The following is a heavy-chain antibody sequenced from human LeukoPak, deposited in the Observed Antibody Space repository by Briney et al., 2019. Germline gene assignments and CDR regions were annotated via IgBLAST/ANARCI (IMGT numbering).Heavy chain of an antibody. Sequence: GGSLRLSCAASGFTFTSYAMSWVRQAPGKGLEWVSTISGSGGSTYYADSVKGRFTISRDNSKNTLCLQMNSLRAEDTAVYYCAKDGRCSGGSCYSSTDYWGQGTLVTASS. CDR1: GFTFTSYA. J-gene: IGHJ4*02. CDR2: ISGSGGST. D-gene: IGHD2-15*01. V-gene: IGHV3-23*01. CDR3: AKDGRCSGGSCYSSTDY.